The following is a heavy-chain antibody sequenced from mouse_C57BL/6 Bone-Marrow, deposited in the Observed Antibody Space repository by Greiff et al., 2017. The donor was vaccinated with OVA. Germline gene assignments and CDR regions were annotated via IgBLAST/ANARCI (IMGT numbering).Heavy chain of an antibody. CDR1: GYTFTSYW. CDR2: IDPNSGGT. CDR3: ARAAIYYGKDTYYFDY. V-gene: IGHV1-72*01. D-gene: IGHD2-1*01. J-gene: IGHJ2*01. Sequence: VKLQQPGAELVKPGASVKLSCKASGYTFTSYWMHWVKQRPGRGLEWIGRIDPNSGGTKYNEKFKSKATLTVDKPSSTAYMQLSSLTSEDSAVYYRARAAIYYGKDTYYFDYWGQGTTLTVSS.